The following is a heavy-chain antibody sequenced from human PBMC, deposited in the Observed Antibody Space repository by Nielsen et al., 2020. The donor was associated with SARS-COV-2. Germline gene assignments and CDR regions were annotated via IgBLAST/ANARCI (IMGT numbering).Heavy chain of an antibody. D-gene: IGHD5-18*01. Sequence: GGSLRLSCAAPGFTFTDYYMSWIRQAPGKGLEWVSFISSSTTHTDYADSVKGRFTISRDNAKNSLYLQMNSLRAEDTAVYYCARGYKADDYWGQGTLVTVSS. CDR1: GFTFTDYY. CDR3: ARGYKADDY. V-gene: IGHV3-11*05. CDR2: ISSSTTHT. J-gene: IGHJ4*02.